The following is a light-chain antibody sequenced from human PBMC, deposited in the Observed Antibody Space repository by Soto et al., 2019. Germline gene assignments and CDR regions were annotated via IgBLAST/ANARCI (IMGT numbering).Light chain of an antibody. J-gene: IGLJ3*02. Sequence: SYELTQPPSVSVAPGLTARISCGGNNLGRKSVHWYQQKPRQAPVLVVYGDSDRPSGIPERFSGSNSGTTATLTISRVEAGDAADYYCQVWNSSSDHVEFGGGTKVTVL. CDR1: NLGRKS. CDR2: GDS. V-gene: IGLV3-21*02. CDR3: QVWNSSSDHVE.